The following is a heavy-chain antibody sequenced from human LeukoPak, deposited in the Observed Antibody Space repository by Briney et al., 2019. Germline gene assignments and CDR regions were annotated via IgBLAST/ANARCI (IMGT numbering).Heavy chain of an antibody. V-gene: IGHV4-38-2*02. D-gene: IGHD5-18*01. CDR2: IYHSGST. J-gene: IGHJ2*01. Sequence: SETLSLTCTVSGYSISSGYYWGWIRQPPGKGLEWIGSIYHSGSTYYNPSLKSRVTISVDTSKNQFSLKLSSVTAADTAVYYCARAVDTAMENWYFDLWGRGTLVTVSS. CDR1: GYSISSGYY. CDR3: ARAVDTAMENWYFDL.